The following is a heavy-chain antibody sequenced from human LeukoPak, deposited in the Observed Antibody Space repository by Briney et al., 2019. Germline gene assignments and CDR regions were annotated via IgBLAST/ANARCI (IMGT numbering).Heavy chain of an antibody. CDR3: ARGPYGGYAVDY. D-gene: IGHD5-12*01. Sequence: PGGSLRLSCAASGFTFNIYWMHWVRQAPGKGLVWVSGINNDESTTSYADSVKGRFTISRDNVKNMLYLQMNSLRAEDTAVHYCARGPYGGYAVDYWGQGTLVTVSS. CDR2: INNDESTT. V-gene: IGHV3-74*01. CDR1: GFTFNIYW. J-gene: IGHJ4*02.